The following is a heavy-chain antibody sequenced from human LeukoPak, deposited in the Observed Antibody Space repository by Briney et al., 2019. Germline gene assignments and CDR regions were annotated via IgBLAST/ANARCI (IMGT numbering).Heavy chain of an antibody. D-gene: IGHD2-2*02. CDR2: ISPYNGNT. CDR3: ARGNCRSTECYTDDAFDI. Sequence: ASVKVSCKASGYTFTSYGISWVRQAPGQGLEWMGWISPYNGNTNYAQTIQDRVTMTTDTSTSTGYMELRGLRSGDTAVYYCARGNCRSTECYTDDAFDIWGQGTMVTVSS. V-gene: IGHV1-18*01. CDR1: GYTFTSYG. J-gene: IGHJ3*02.